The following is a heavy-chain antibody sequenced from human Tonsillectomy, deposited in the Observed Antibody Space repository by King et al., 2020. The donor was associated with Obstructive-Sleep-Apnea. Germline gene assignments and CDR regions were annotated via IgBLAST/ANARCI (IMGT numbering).Heavy chain of an antibody. D-gene: IGHD3-3*02. CDR1: GFTFNTYA. V-gene: IGHV3-30*04. Sequence: VQLVESGGGVVQPGRSLRLSCAASGFTFNTYAMYWVRQAPGKGLEWVALMSYDENNKYYGDSVKGRFTVSRDNSKSTLYLQMNSLRAEDTAVYYCARNNYRDYTLLLAMDVWGQGTTVTVSS. CDR3: ARNNYRDYTLLLAMDV. J-gene: IGHJ6*02. CDR2: MSYDENNK.